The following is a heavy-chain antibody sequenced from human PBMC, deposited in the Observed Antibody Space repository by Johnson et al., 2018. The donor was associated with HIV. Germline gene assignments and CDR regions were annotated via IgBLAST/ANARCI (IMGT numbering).Heavy chain of an antibody. Sequence: QVQLVESGGGVVQPGRSLRLSCAASGFTFSSYGMHWVRQAPGKGLEWVAIISYDGNNKIYADSVKGRFTISRDNSKNTLYVQMNSLRAADTAVYYLAREVSSGGYCTTTTCYAAAFDIWGRGTMVTVSS. CDR2: ISYDGNNK. D-gene: IGHD2-2*01. J-gene: IGHJ3*02. CDR3: AREVSSGGYCTTTTCYAAAFDI. CDR1: GFTFSSYG. V-gene: IGHV3-30*03.